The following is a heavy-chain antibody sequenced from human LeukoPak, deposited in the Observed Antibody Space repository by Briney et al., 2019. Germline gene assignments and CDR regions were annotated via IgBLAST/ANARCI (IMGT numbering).Heavy chain of an antibody. D-gene: IGHD3-3*01. CDR3: ASGNDDFWSGYYTALGC. CDR1: GFTFSDYY. CDR2: ISSSGSTI. V-gene: IGHV3-11*01. J-gene: IGHJ4*02. Sequence: GGSLRLSCAASGFTFSDYYMSWIRQAPGKGLEWVSYISSSGSTIYYADSVKGRFTISRDNAKNSLYLQMNSLRAEDTAVYYCASGNDDFWSGYYTALGCWGQGTLVTVSS.